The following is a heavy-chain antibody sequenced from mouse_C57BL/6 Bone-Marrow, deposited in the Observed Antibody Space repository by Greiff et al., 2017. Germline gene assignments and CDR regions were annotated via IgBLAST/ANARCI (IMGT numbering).Heavy chain of an antibody. J-gene: IGHJ3*01. CDR1: GYTFTGYW. Sequence: QVQLQQPGAELVRPGTSVKLSCKASGYTFTGYWMHWVKQRPGQGLEWIGVIDPSDSYTNYNQKFKGKATLTVDTSSSTAYMQLSSLTSEDSAVYYCARDGYYWFAYWGQGTLVTVSA. CDR2: IDPSDSYT. CDR3: ARDGYYWFAY. D-gene: IGHD2-3*01. V-gene: IGHV1-59*01.